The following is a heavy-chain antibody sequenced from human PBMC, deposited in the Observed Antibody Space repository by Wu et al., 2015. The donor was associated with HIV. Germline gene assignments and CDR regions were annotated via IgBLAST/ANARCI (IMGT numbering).Heavy chain of an antibody. CDR2: INPLFGTT. CDR3: ARNTDSVATSLYSLGV. D-gene: IGHD6-19*01. Sequence: QVQLVQSGAEVKKPGASVKVSCQASGYTFTDYYIHWLRQAPGQGLEWMGGINPLFGTTKHTQKFQDRVTFTTDESKTTAYMELSSLRSDDTAVYYCARNTDSVATSLYSLGVWGQGTTVTVSS. J-gene: IGHJ6*02. CDR1: GYTFTDYY. V-gene: IGHV1-69*01.